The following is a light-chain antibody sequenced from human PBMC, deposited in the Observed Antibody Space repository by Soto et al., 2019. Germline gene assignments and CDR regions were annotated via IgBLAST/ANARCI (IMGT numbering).Light chain of an antibody. CDR2: DAS. J-gene: IGKJ2*01. CDR3: QQRSNWSGHT. CDR1: QSVSSY. Sequence: EIVLTQSPATLSLSPGERATLSCRASQSVSSYLAWYQQKPGQAPRLLIYDASNRATGIPARFSGSGSGTDFTLTISSLEPEDFAVYYCQQRSNWSGHTFGQGTKLEIK. V-gene: IGKV3-11*01.